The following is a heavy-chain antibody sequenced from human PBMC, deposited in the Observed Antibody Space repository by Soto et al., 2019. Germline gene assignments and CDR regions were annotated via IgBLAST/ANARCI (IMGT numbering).Heavy chain of an antibody. V-gene: IGHV1-18*01. D-gene: IGHD6-13*01. Sequence: GASVKVSCKASGYTFTSYGISWVRQAPGQGLEWMGWISAYNGNTNYAQKLQGRVTMTTDTSTSTAYMELRSLRSDDTAVYYCARDRLEYSSSWYWIETGYWGQGTLATVSS. J-gene: IGHJ4*02. CDR3: ARDRLEYSSSWYWIETGY. CDR2: ISAYNGNT. CDR1: GYTFTSYG.